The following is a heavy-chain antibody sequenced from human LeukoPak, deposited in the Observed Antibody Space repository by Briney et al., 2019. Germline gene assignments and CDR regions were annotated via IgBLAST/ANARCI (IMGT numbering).Heavy chain of an antibody. CDR2: IYYSGST. CDR3: ARASVLRYFDWLLPDAFDI. CDR1: GGSISSYY. J-gene: IGHJ3*02. D-gene: IGHD3-9*01. Sequence: SETLSLTCTVSGGSISSYYWSWIRQPPGKGLEWIGYIYYSGSTNYNPSLKSRVTISVDTSKNQFSLKLSSVTAADTAVYYCARASVLRYFDWLLPDAFDIWGQGTMVTVSS. V-gene: IGHV4-59*08.